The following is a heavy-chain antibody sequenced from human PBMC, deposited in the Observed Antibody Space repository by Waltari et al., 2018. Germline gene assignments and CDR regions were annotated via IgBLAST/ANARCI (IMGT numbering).Heavy chain of an antibody. CDR2: IRNRASSFTT. Sequence: EVQVVESGGGLVQPGGSLGLSCAASGFTSTDHYMNWVRQAPGKGLEWVGLIRNRASSFTTDYAASVEGRFAISSDDSKNLLDLQMNSLKTEDTAVYYCVRDKSGGYYDYWGQGTLVTVSS. D-gene: IGHD1-26*01. V-gene: IGHV3-72*01. CDR3: VRDKSGGYYDY. CDR1: GFTSTDHY. J-gene: IGHJ4*02.